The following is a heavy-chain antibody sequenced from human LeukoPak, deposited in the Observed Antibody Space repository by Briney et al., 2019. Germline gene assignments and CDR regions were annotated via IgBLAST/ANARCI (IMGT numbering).Heavy chain of an antibody. CDR1: GGSFSDYY. V-gene: IGHV4-34*01. CDR3: ARLDSWSSVDY. D-gene: IGHD6-6*01. Sequence: SETLSLTCAVYGGSFSDYYWSWIRQPPGKGLEWIGEINHSGSTNYNPSLKSRVTLSVDTSKNQFSPKLSSVTAADTAVYFCARLDSWSSVDYWGQGTLVTVSS. J-gene: IGHJ4*02. CDR2: INHSGST.